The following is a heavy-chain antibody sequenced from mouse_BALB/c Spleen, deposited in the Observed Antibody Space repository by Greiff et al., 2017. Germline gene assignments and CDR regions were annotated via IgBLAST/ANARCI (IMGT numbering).Heavy chain of an antibody. CDR1: GFTFSSYA. Sequence: EVQRVESGGGLVKPGGSLKLSCAASGFTFSSYAMSWVRQTPEKRLEWVASISSGGSTYYPDSVKGRVTISRDNARNILYLQMSSLRSEDTAMYYCASLIYYYSSDYLDYWGQGTTRTVSS. CDR2: ISSGGST. J-gene: IGHJ2*01. V-gene: IGHV5-6-5*01. CDR3: ASLIYYYSSDYLDY. D-gene: IGHD1-1*01.